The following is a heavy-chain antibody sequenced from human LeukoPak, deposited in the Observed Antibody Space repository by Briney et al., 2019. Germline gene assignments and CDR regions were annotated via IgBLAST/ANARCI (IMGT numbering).Heavy chain of an antibody. V-gene: IGHV3-9*01. J-gene: IGHJ4*02. D-gene: IGHD6-19*01. CDR2: ISWNSGSI. CDR1: GFTFDDYA. CDR3: AEGRDSGGWPSLYYFDY. Sequence: GGSLRLSCAASGFTFDDYAMHWVRQAPGKGLEWVSGISWNSGSIGYADSVKGRFTISRDNAKNSLYLQMNSLRAEDTALYYCAEGRDSGGWPSLYYFDYWGQGTLVTVSS.